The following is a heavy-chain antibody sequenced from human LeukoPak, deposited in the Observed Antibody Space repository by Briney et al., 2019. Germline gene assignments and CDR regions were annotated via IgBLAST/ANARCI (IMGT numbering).Heavy chain of an antibody. CDR1: GGSISSYY. CDR3: ARGDGFEDFDY. V-gene: IGHV4-34*01. D-gene: IGHD3-9*01. CDR2: INHSGST. Sequence: SETLSLTCTVSGGSISSYYWSWIRQPPGKGLEWIGEINHSGSTNYNPSLKSRVTISVDTSKNQFSLKLSSVTAADTAVYYCARGDGFEDFDYWGQGTLVTVSS. J-gene: IGHJ4*02.